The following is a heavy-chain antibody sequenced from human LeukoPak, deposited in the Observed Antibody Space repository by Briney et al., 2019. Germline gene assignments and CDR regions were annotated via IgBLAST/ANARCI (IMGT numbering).Heavy chain of an antibody. CDR2: ISYDGRNK. V-gene: IGHV3-30*18. J-gene: IGHJ1*01. CDR3: AKDGSNGWYYTQH. CDR1: GFTFSSYG. Sequence: GGSLRLSCAASGFTFSSYGMHWVRQAPGKGLEWVAVISYDGRNKYYADSVKGRFTISRDNSKNTLYLQMNSLRAEDTALYYCAKDGSNGWYYTQHWGQGTLVTVSS. D-gene: IGHD6-19*01.